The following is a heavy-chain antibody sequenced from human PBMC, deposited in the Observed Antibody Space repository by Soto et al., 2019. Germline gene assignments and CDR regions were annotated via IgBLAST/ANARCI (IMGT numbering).Heavy chain of an antibody. D-gene: IGHD3-16*01. CDR1: GGSISSYY. CDR2: IYYSGST. CDR3: ARRYGWAFDI. J-gene: IGHJ3*02. V-gene: IGHV4-59*08. Sequence: QVQLQESGPGLVKPSETLSLTCTVSGGSISSYYWSWLRQPPGKGLEWIGYIYYSGSTNYNPSLKSRVTLAVDTSKNQFSLKLSSVTAADTAVYYCARRYGWAFDIWGQGTMVTVSS.